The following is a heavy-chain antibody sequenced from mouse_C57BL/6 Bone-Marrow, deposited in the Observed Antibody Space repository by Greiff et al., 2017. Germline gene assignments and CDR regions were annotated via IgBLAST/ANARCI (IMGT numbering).Heavy chain of an antibody. V-gene: IGHV1-69*01. Sequence: QVQLKQPGAELVMPGASVKLSCKASGYTFTSYWMHWVKQRPGQGLEWIGEIDPSDSYTNYNQKFKGKSTLTVDKSSSTAYMQLSSRTSEDSAVYYCAREVSSGYYAMDYWGQGTSVTVSS. CDR3: AREVSSGYYAMDY. J-gene: IGHJ4*01. D-gene: IGHD3-2*02. CDR2: IDPSDSYT. CDR1: GYTFTSYW.